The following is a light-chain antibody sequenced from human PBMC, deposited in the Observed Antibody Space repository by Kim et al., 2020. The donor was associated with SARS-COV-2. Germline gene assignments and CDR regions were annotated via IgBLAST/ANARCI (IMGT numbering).Light chain of an antibody. Sequence: ATLSLSPGERATLSCRASQSVSNYLAWYQQNPGQAPRLLMYDVSNRATDIPARFSGSGSGTDFTLTISSLEPEDFAVYYCQLRRTFGPGTKVDIK. CDR3: QLRRT. V-gene: IGKV3-11*01. J-gene: IGKJ3*01. CDR1: QSVSNY. CDR2: DVS.